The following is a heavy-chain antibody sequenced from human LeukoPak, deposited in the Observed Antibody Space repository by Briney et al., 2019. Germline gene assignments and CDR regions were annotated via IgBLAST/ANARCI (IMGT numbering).Heavy chain of an antibody. V-gene: IGHV1-2*02. D-gene: IGHD6-19*01. CDR3: ARWRSSGRLNYYYYYMDV. Sequence: GASVKVSCKASGYTFTGYYMHWVRQAPGQGLEWMGCINPNSGGTNYAQKFQGRVTMTRDTSISTAYMELSRLRSDDTAVYYCARWRSSGRLNYYYYYMDVWGKGTTVTVSS. J-gene: IGHJ6*03. CDR1: GYTFTGYY. CDR2: INPNSGGT.